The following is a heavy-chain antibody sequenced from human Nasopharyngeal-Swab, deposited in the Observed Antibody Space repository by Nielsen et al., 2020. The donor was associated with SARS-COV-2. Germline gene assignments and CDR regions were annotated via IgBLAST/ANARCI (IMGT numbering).Heavy chain of an antibody. CDR1: GGTNSIYA. Sequence: SVKVSCKASGGTNSIYAISRGRQAPGHGPEGRGGIIPIFGTSNYAQKFQGRVTITADEFTSTAYMELSSLRSVDTAVYYCARMHCGGDCYSRGEDAFDLWGQGTLVTVSS. D-gene: IGHD2-21*02. J-gene: IGHJ3*01. V-gene: IGHV1-69*13. CDR2: IIPIFGTS. CDR3: ARMHCGGDCYSRGEDAFDL.